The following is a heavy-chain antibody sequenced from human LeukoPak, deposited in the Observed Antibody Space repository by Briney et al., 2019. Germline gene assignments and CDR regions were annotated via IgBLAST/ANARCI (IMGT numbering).Heavy chain of an antibody. CDR2: ISGSGGST. J-gene: IGHJ4*02. V-gene: IGHV3-23*01. CDR1: GGSFSGYY. CDR3: AKDSTGAIRGLPNFDY. Sequence: PSETLSLTCAVYGGSFSGYYWSWVRQAPGKGLEWVSAISGSGGSTYYADSVKGRFTISRDNSKNTLYLQMNSLRAEDTAVYYCAKDSTGAIRGLPNFDYWGQGTLVTVSS. D-gene: IGHD3-10*01.